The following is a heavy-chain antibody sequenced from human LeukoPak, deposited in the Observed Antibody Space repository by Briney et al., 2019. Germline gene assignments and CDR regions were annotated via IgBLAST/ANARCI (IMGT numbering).Heavy chain of an antibody. CDR1: GGSISSSSYY. D-gene: IGHD6-13*01. V-gene: IGHV4-39*01. J-gene: IGHJ5*02. CDR3: ANTPLAAAGSPSAPFDP. Sequence: PSETLSHTCTVSGGSISSSSYYWGWIRQPPGKGLERIGSIYYSGSTYYNPSLESRVTISVDTSKNQFSLKLSSVTAADTAVYYCANTPLAAAGSPSAPFDPWGQGTLVTVSS. CDR2: IYYSGST.